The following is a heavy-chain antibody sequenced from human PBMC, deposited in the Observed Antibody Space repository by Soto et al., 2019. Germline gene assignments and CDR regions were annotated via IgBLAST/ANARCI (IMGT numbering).Heavy chain of an antibody. CDR3: AKVDWLVVITEGGVDY. D-gene: IGHD3-22*01. CDR2: ISYDGSNK. CDR1: GFTFSRYG. V-gene: IGHV3-30*18. J-gene: IGHJ4*02. Sequence: QVQLVESGGGVVQPGRSLRLSCAASGFTFSRYGMHWVRQAPGKGLEWVAVISYDGSNKYYADSVKGRFTISRDNSKNPLYLQMNRLRAEETGVYYCAKVDWLVVITEGGVDYWGQGTLVTVSS.